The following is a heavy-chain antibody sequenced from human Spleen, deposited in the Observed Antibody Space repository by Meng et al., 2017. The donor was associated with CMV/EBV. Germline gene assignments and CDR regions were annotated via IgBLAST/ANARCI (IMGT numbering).Heavy chain of an antibody. CDR2: ILANPNGV. CDR3: VRDLLCSATSRCYYFDF. D-gene: IGHD2-2*01. CDR1: GFTFRDNA. Sequence: SLKISCAASGFTFRDNALHWVRQTPGKGLEWVSGILANPNGVGYGDSVKGRFTISRDNARNLLFLQMSSLRTEDAAVYYCVRDLLCSATSRCYYFDFWGQGTLVTVSS. J-gene: IGHJ4*02. V-gene: IGHV3-9*01.